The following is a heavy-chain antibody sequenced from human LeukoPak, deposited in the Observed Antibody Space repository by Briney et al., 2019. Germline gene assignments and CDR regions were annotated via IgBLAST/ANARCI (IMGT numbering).Heavy chain of an antibody. Sequence: GSLRLSCAASGFTFDDYTMHWVRQAPGKGLEWVSLISWDGGSTYYADSVKGRFTISRDNSKNSLYLQMNSLRTEDTALYYCAKDMGYSYGGMDVWGQGTTVTVSS. V-gene: IGHV3-43*01. D-gene: IGHD5-18*01. CDR1: GFTFDDYT. CDR3: AKDMGYSYGGMDV. J-gene: IGHJ6*02. CDR2: ISWDGGST.